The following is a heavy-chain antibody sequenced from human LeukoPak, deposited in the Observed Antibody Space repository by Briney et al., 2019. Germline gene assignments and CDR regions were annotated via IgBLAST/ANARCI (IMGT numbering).Heavy chain of an antibody. CDR2: INTAGRP. CDR3: ARELGTRGWYTADY. CDR1: GFTFSFYA. J-gene: IGHJ4*02. Sequence: PGGSLRLSCAASGFTFSFYALSWVRQAPGKGLEWISAINTAGRPYYADSVGGRFTISRDNSKDTVYLQMDSLRAEDTAVYYCARELGTRGWYTADYWGQGTLVIVS. D-gene: IGHD6-19*01. V-gene: IGHV3-23*01.